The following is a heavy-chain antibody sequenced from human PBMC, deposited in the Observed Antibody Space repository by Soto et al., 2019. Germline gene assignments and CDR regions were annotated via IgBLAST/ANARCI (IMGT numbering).Heavy chain of an antibody. V-gene: IGHV3-7*01. CDR3: ASGVPDLDY. Sequence: EVQLVESGGGLVQPGGSLRLSCAASGFTFSSYWMNWVRQAPGKGLEWVANIKEDGSDKYSVDSVKGRFTISRDNAKNSLYLQMTSLSAEDTAVYYCASGVPDLDYWGQGPLVTVSS. CDR1: GFTFSSYW. J-gene: IGHJ4*02. CDR2: IKEDGSDK.